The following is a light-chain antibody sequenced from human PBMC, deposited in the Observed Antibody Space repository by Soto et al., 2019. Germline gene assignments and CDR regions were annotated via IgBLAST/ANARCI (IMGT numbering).Light chain of an antibody. Sequence: DIQLTQSPSTLSASVGDRVTITCRASQSISSWLAWYQQKPGKAPKLLIYDGSSLESGVPSRFSGSGSGAEVTLTISSLQPDDFATYYCQQYNSYSYTFGQGTRLEIK. V-gene: IGKV1-5*01. CDR3: QQYNSYSYT. CDR2: DGS. J-gene: IGKJ5*01. CDR1: QSISSW.